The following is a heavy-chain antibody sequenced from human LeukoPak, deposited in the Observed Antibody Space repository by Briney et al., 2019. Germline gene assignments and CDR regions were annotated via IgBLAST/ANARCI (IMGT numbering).Heavy chain of an antibody. V-gene: IGHV3-21*01. J-gene: IGHJ6*03. D-gene: IGHD2-15*01. CDR3: ARAKDNYYYYYMDV. CDR2: ISSSSSYI. Sequence: GGSLRLSCAASGFTFSSYSMSWVRQAPGKGLEWVSSISSSSSYIYYAHPVKGRFTISRDNAKHSLYLQRNSLRAEDTAVYYCARAKDNYYYYYMDVWGKGTTVTISS. CDR1: GFTFSSYS.